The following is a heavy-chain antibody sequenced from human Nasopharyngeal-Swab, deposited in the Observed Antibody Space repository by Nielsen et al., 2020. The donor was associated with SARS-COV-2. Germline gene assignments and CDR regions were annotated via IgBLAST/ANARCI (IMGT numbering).Heavy chain of an antibody. J-gene: IGHJ4*02. Sequence: SLKISCAASGFTFSSYSMNWVRQAPGKGLEWVSGISWNSGSTGYADSVKGRFTISRDNAKNSLYLQMNSLRAEDTALYYCAKGQVVIRGYFDYWGQGTLVTVSS. CDR3: AKGQVVIRGYFDY. D-gene: IGHD3-22*01. CDR1: GFTFSSYS. V-gene: IGHV3-9*01. CDR2: ISWNSGST.